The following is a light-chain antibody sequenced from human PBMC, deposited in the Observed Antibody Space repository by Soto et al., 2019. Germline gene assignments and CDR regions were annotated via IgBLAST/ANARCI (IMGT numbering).Light chain of an antibody. CDR3: MQPLQSWT. CDR1: QSLLHSNGYNY. V-gene: IGKV2-28*01. Sequence: EIVMPQSPLSLTVTPGEPASISCSSSQSLLHSNGYNYLDWYLQKPGQSPQLLIYLGSNRASGVPDRFSGSGSGTDFTLKISRVEAEDVGVYYCMQPLQSWTFGQGTKVDIK. J-gene: IGKJ1*01. CDR2: LGS.